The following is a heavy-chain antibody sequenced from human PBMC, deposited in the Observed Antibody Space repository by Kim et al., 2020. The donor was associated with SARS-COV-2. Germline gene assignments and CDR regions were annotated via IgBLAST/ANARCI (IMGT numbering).Heavy chain of an antibody. D-gene: IGHD3-22*01. CDR2: DGSTT. J-gene: IGHJ4*02. Sequence: DGSTTPDVDSVKGRFTISRDNAKNTLYLQMNSLRAEDTAVYYCARGDYYSYWGQGTLVTVSS. CDR3: ARGDYYSY. V-gene: IGHV3-74*01.